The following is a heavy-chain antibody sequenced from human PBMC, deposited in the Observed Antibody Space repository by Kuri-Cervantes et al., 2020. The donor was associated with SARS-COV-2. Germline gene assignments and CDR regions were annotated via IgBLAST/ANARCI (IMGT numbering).Heavy chain of an antibody. V-gene: IGHV3-30-3*01. CDR3: ARDQGLAYYDFWSGYYNDAFDI. CDR1: EFGFSRYA. Sequence: SLKTSCSDSEFGFSRYAMHWVRQAPGKGLEWVGVISYEGSNKYYADSVKGRFTISRDNSKKTLYLKMNSLRAEDTAVYYCARDQGLAYYDFWSGYYNDAFDIWGQGTMVTVSS. CDR2: ISYEGSNK. J-gene: IGHJ3*02. D-gene: IGHD3-3*01.